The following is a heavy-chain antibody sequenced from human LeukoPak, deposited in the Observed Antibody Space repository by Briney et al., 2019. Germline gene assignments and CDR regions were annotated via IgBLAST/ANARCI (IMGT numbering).Heavy chain of an antibody. CDR3: ARDLAARPSLGIDY. D-gene: IGHD6-6*01. CDR2: INHSGST. CDR1: GGSFSGYY. V-gene: IGHV4-34*01. J-gene: IGHJ4*02. Sequence: SETLSLTCAVYGGSFSGYYWSWIRQPPGKGLEWIGEINHSGSTNYNPSLKSRVTISVDTSKNQFSLKLSSVTAADTAVYYCARDLAARPSLGIDYWGQGTLVTVSS.